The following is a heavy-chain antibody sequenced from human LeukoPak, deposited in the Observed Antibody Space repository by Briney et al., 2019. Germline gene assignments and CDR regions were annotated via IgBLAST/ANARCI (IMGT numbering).Heavy chain of an antibody. CDR3: ARDEVYGSGTYLH. V-gene: IGHV1-69*13. CDR1: GGTFSNYD. Sequence: GASVKVSCKAYGGTFSNYDIAWVRQAPGRRLDVVGESYTELCIVVYAQKFQGRVEISADESKSTMELNSLTSDDTAVYYCARDEVYGSGTYLHWGRGTQVTVSS. D-gene: IGHD3-10*01. CDR2: SYTELCIV. J-gene: IGHJ4*02.